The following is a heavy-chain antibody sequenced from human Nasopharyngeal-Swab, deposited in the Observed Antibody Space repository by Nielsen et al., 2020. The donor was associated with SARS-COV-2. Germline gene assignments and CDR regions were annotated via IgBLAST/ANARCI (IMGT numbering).Heavy chain of an antibody. D-gene: IGHD3-9*01. CDR2: LAWDDDK. Sequence: SGPTLVKPTQTLTLTCTFSGFSLSTSGMCVSWIRQPPGKALEWLARLAWDDDKYYSTSLKTRLTISKDTSKNQVVLTMTNMDPVDTATYYCARLILTGYPPNYYGMDVWGQGTTVTVSS. V-gene: IGHV2-70*11. CDR1: GFSLSTSGMC. J-gene: IGHJ6*02. CDR3: ARLILTGYPPNYYGMDV.